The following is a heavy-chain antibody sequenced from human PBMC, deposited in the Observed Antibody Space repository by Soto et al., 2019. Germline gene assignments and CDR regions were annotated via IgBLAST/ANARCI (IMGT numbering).Heavy chain of an antibody. J-gene: IGHJ4*02. D-gene: IGHD6-13*01. CDR2: IYTIGNT. Sequence: EVQVVESGGDLVQPGGSLRLSCAASAFTVSSNYMTWVRQAPGKGLEWVAVIYTIGNTDYADSVKGRFTISRDNAKNAVSLQMNSQRTEDTAVYYCARGRATASSFVFDYWGQGTLVTVSS. CDR1: AFTVSSNY. CDR3: ARGRATASSFVFDY. V-gene: IGHV3-66*01.